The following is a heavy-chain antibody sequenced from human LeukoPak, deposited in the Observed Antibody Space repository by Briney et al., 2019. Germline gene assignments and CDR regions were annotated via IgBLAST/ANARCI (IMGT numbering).Heavy chain of an antibody. CDR3: ARGLGGSGSSN. J-gene: IGHJ4*02. V-gene: IGHV1-24*01. Sequence: ASVKVSCKVSGYTLTELSMHWVRQAPGKGLEWMGGFDPEDGETIYAQKFQGRVTMTRNTSIGTAYMELSSLRSEDTAVYYCARGLGGSGSSNWGQGTLVTVSS. D-gene: IGHD3-10*01. CDR1: GYTLTELS. CDR2: FDPEDGET.